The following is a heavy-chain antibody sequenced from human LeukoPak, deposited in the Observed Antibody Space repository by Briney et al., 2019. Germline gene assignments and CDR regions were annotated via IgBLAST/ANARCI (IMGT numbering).Heavy chain of an antibody. CDR2: IYYSGST. CDR1: GGSMSSGDYY. J-gene: IGHJ3*02. D-gene: IGHD1-1*01. CDR3: ARAAGTTYTLTLNAGAFDI. Sequence: SETLSLTCTVSGGSMSSGDYYWSWIRQPPGKGLEWIGYIYYSGSTYYNPSLKSRFTISVATSKNQFSRKLSSVTAADTAVYYCARAAGTTYTLTLNAGAFDIWGQGTMVTVSS. V-gene: IGHV4-30-4*08.